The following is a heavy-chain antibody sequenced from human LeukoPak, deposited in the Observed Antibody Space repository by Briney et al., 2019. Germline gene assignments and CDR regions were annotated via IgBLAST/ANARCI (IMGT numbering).Heavy chain of an antibody. CDR3: AKNMGPEYYYGMDV. J-gene: IGHJ6*02. Sequence: PGGSLRLSCVISGLPFNSFWMHWVRQAPGRGLEWVSAIRGSGDNTYYADSVRGRFTISRDNSKSTLYLQMNSLRAEDTAIYYCAKNMGPEYYYGMDVWGQGTTVTVSS. CDR1: GLPFNSFW. CDR2: IRGSGDNT. V-gene: IGHV3-23*01. D-gene: IGHD2/OR15-2a*01.